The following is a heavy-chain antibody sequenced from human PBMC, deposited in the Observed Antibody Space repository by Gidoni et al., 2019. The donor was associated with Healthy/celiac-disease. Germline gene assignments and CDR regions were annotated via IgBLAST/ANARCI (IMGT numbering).Heavy chain of an antibody. CDR1: GFTVSTNY. CDR2: IYSGGST. V-gene: IGHV3-66*01. J-gene: IGHJ4*02. D-gene: IGHD2-2*01. CDR3: AREGSTHCSSTSCYFDY. Sequence: EVQLVESGGGLVQPGGSLRLSCAASGFTVSTNYMSWVRQAPGKGLEGVSVIYSGGSTYYADSVKGRFTISRDNSKNTLYLQMNSLRAEDTAVYYCAREGSTHCSSTSCYFDYWGQGTLVTVSS.